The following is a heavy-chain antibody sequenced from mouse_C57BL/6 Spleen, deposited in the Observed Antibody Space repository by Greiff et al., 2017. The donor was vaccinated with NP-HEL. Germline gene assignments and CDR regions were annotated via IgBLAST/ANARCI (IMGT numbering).Heavy chain of an antibody. CDR2: IDPSDSET. CDR3: ARRQLGIRYFDV. J-gene: IGHJ1*03. CDR1: GYTFTSYW. D-gene: IGHD4-1*02. V-gene: IGHV1-52*01. Sequence: VQLQQPGAELVRPGSSVKLSCKASGYTFTSYWMHWVKQRPIQGLEWIGNIDPSDSETHYNQKFKDKATLTVDKSSSTAYMQLSSLTSEDSAVYYCARRQLGIRYFDVWGIGTTVTVSS.